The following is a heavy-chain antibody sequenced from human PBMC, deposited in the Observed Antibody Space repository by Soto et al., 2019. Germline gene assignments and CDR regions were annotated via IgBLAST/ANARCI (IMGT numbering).Heavy chain of an antibody. V-gene: IGHV3-30*18. CDR2: ISYDGSNK. J-gene: IGHJ4*02. Sequence: GGSLRLSCAASGFTFSSYSMHWVRQAPGKGLEWVAVISYDGSNKYYADSVKGRFTISRDNSKNTLYLQMNSLRAEDTAVYYCAKDITGYGGIHDYWGQGTLVTVSS. CDR1: GFTFSSYS. D-gene: IGHD5-12*01. CDR3: AKDITGYGGIHDY.